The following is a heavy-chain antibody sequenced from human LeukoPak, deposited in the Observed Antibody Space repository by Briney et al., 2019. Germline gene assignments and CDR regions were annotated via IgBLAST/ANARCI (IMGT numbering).Heavy chain of an antibody. V-gene: IGHV3-15*01. CDR1: GFTFSNAW. CDR2: IKSKTDGGTT. D-gene: IGHD2-2*01. CDR3: TTKGYCSSTSCTTGNYYGMDV. J-gene: IGHJ6*02. Sequence: GGSLRLSCAASGFTFSNAWMSWVRQAPGKGLEWVGRIKSKTDGGTTDYAAPVKGRFTISRDDSKNTLYLQMNSLKTEDTAVYYCTTKGYCSSTSCTTGNYYGMDVWGQGTTVTVSS.